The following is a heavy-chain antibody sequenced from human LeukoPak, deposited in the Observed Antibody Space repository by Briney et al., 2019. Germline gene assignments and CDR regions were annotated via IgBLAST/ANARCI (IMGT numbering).Heavy chain of an antibody. CDR2: IKQDGSEK. CDR1: GFTFSSYW. V-gene: IGHV3-7*01. J-gene: IGHJ6*02. D-gene: IGHD2-15*01. Sequence: GGSLRLSCAASGFTFSSYWMSWVRQAPGKELEWVANIKQDGSEKYYVDSVKGRFTISRDNAKNSLYLQMNSLRAEDTAVYYCARESGYCSGGSCYYYGMDVWGQGTTVTVSS. CDR3: ARESGYCSGGSCYYYGMDV.